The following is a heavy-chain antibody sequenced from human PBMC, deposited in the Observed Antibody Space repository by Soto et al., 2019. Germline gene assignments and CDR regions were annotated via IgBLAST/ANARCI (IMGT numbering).Heavy chain of an antibody. J-gene: IGHJ4*02. V-gene: IGHV1-18*01. CDR2: ISAYNGNT. CDR3: ARDLSYDFWSGYYDFDY. CDR1: GYTFTSYV. D-gene: IGHD3-3*01. Sequence: ASVKVSCKASGYTFTSYVISWVRHAPGQGLEWMGWISAYNGNTNYAQKLQGRVTMTTDTSTSTAYMELRSLGSDDTAVYYCARDLSYDFWSGYYDFDYWGQGTLVTVSS.